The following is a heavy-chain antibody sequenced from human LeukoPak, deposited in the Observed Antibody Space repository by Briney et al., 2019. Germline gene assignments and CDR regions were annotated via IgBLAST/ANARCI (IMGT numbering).Heavy chain of an antibody. Sequence: PGGSLRLSCAASGFTFSNYDMHWVRQPTGKGLEWVSGIGTAGDTYYADPVKGRFTISRENAKNSFYLQVNSLRAGDTAVYYCARGLWFGDISRAAFDIWGRGTMVVVSS. CDR2: IGTAGDT. J-gene: IGHJ3*02. CDR1: GFTFSNYD. D-gene: IGHD3-10*01. V-gene: IGHV3-13*01. CDR3: ARGLWFGDISRAAFDI.